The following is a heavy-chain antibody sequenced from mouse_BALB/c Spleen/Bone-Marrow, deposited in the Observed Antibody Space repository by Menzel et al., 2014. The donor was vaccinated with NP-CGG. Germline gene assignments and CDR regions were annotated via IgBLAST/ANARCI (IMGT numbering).Heavy chain of an antibody. V-gene: IGHV1S81*02. CDR1: GYTFTSYW. D-gene: IGHD2-2*01. Sequence: VQVVESGAELVEPGASVKLSCKASGYTFTSYWMHWVKQRPGQGLEWIGEINPSNGRADYNEKFRSKATLTVDRSSSTAYMQLSSLTSEDSAVYYCARAGGYDGFAYWGQGTLVTVSA. CDR3: ARAGGYDGFAY. CDR2: INPSNGRA. J-gene: IGHJ3*01.